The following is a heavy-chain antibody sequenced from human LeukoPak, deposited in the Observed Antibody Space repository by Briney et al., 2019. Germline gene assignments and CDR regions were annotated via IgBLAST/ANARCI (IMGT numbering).Heavy chain of an antibody. D-gene: IGHD2-15*01. V-gene: IGHV3-74*01. Sequence: GGSLRLSCAASGFTFSSYWMHWVRQAPGKGLVWVSRINSDGSSTSYADSVKGRFTISRDNAKNTLYLQMNSLRAEDTAVYYCASGAPVIVVVVAATPDYWGQGTLVTVSS. CDR3: ASGAPVIVVVVAATPDY. J-gene: IGHJ4*02. CDR2: INSDGSST. CDR1: GFTFSSYW.